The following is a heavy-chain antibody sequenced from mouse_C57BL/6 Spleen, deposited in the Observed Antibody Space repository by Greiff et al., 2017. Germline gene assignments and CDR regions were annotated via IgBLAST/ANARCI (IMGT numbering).Heavy chain of an antibody. D-gene: IGHD2-12*01. V-gene: IGHV1-50*01. Sequence: QVQLQQPGAELVKPGASVKLSCKASGYTFTSYWMQWVKQRPGQGLEWIGEIDPSDSYTNYNQKFKGKATLTVDTSSSTAYMQLSSLTSEDSAVYYCASLLYDFDYWGQGTTLTVSS. CDR3: ASLLYDFDY. CDR1: GYTFTSYW. J-gene: IGHJ2*01. CDR2: IDPSDSYT.